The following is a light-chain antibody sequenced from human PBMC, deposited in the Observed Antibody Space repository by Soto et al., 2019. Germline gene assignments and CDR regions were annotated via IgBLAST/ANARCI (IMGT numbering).Light chain of an antibody. V-gene: IGKV3D-15*01. CDR3: QQYKNWPRT. Sequence: EIVMTQSPATLSVSPGERATFSCRASQSVSSSLAWHQQKPGQPPRLLIYGASTRATGIPARFSGSGSGTDFPLTISSLQSEDFAVYYCQQYKNWPRTFGQGTKVEIK. CDR2: GAS. CDR1: QSVSSS. J-gene: IGKJ1*01.